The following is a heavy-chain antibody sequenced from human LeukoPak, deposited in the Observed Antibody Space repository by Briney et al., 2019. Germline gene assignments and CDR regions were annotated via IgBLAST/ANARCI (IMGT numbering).Heavy chain of an antibody. Sequence: SETLSLTCTVSGGSISSYYWSWIRQHPGKGLEWIGYIYHSGSTNYNPSLRSRVTISVDTSKNQISLRLSSVTAADTAVYYCARVRYRLAETYIDYWGQGTLVTVSS. J-gene: IGHJ4*02. CDR3: ARVRYRLAETYIDY. V-gene: IGHV4-59*12. CDR1: GGSISSYY. CDR2: IYHSGST. D-gene: IGHD3-16*01.